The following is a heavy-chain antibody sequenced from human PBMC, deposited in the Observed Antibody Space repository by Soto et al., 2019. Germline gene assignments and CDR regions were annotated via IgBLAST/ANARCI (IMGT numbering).Heavy chain of an antibody. J-gene: IGHJ6*02. D-gene: IGHD3-3*01. V-gene: IGHV1-69*01. Sequence: QVQLVQSGAEVKKPGSSVKVSCKASGGTFSSYAISWVRQAPGQGLEWMGGIIPIFGTANYAQKFQGRVTITADESTSTAYIELSSLRSEDTAVYYCARDRVLRSIRDYYYDYGMDVWGQGTTVTVSS. CDR2: IIPIFGTA. CDR1: GGTFSSYA. CDR3: ARDRVLRSIRDYYYDYGMDV.